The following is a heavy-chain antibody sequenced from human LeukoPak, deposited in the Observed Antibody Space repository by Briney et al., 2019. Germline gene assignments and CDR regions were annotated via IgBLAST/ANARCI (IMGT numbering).Heavy chain of an antibody. V-gene: IGHV1-2*02. J-gene: IGHJ4*02. CDR1: GYTSTAYY. CDR2: INPNDVDT. Sequence: ASLNASSTASGYTSTAYYIHWVRQAPGQGFEWIGWINPNDVDTNSTQNLPSRVTMTRDKSISTAHMEVSRLRSDDTAVYYCARANFLYCSSSTCLFDYWGQGTLVTVSS. CDR3: ARANFLYCSSSTCLFDY. D-gene: IGHD2-2*01.